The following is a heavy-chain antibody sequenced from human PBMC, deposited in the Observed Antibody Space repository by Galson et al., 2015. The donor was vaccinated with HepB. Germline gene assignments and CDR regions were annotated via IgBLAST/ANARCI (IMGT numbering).Heavy chain of an antibody. J-gene: IGHJ4*02. CDR1: GYTLTELS. CDR2: FDPEDGET. Sequence: SVKVSCKVSGYTLTELSMHWVRQAPGKGLEWMGGFDPEDGETIYAQKFQGRVTMTGDTSTDTAYMELSSLRSEDTAVYYCATSLVAATGTFDYWGQGTLVTVSS. CDR3: ATSLVAATGTFDY. D-gene: IGHD2-15*01. V-gene: IGHV1-24*01.